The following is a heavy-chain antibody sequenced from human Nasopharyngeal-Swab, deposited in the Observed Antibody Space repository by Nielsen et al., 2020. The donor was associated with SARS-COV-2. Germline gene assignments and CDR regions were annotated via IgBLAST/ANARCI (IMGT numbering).Heavy chain of an antibody. CDR2: IKQDGSEK. CDR3: ARGSGGNSFRLVLGKTPAYYFDY. D-gene: IGHD4-23*01. CDR1: GFTFSSYW. J-gene: IGHJ4*02. V-gene: IGHV3-7*01. Sequence: GESLKISCAASGFTFSSYWMSWVRQAPGKGLEWVANIKQDGSEKYYVDSVKGRFTISRDNAKNSLYLQMNSLRAEDTAVYYCARGSGGNSFRLVLGKTPAYYFDYWGQGTLVTVSS.